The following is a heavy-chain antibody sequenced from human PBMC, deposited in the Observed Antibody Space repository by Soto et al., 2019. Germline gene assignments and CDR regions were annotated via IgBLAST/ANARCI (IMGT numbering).Heavy chain of an antibody. V-gene: IGHV3-23*01. J-gene: IGHJ6*03. CDR3: AKAGAGTGPYYYYYMDV. CDR2: ISGSGGST. CDR1: GFTFSSYA. Sequence: GGSLRLSCAASGFTFSSYAMSWVRQAPGKGLEWVSAISGSGGSTYYADSVKGRFTISRDNSKNTLYLQMNSLRAEDTAVYYCAKAGAGTGPYYYYYMDVWGKGTTVTVSS. D-gene: IGHD6-19*01.